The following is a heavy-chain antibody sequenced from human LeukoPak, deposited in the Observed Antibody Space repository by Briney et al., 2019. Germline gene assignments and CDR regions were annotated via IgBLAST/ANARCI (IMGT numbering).Heavy chain of an antibody. Sequence: PSETLSLTCTVSGGSISSYYWSWIQHPPGKGLGWGGNIYYTGSTNYNPSLKSRVTISLDTSKNQFSLKLSSVTAADTALYYCASEYCTSSTCRFDSWGQGTLVTVSS. J-gene: IGHJ4*02. V-gene: IGHV4-59*01. D-gene: IGHD2-8*01. CDR1: GGSISSYY. CDR3: ASEYCTSSTCRFDS. CDR2: IYYTGST.